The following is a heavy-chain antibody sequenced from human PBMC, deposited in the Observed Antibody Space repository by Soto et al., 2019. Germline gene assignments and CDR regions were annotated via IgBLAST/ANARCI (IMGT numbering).Heavy chain of an antibody. CDR1: GGSISSGDYY. CDR2: IYYSGST. V-gene: IGHV4-30-4*01. D-gene: IGHD3-3*01. CDR3: ASLSSITIFGVVIYNWFDP. J-gene: IGHJ5*02. Sequence: TLSLTCTVSGGSISSGDYYWSWIRQPPGKGLEWIGYIYYSGSTYYNPSLKSRVTISVDTSKNQFSLKLSSVTAADTAVYYCASLSSITIFGVVIYNWFDPWGQGTLVTVSS.